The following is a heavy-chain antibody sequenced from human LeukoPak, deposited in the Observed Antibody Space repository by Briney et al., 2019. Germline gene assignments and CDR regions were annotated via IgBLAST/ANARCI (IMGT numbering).Heavy chain of an antibody. CDR2: ISAYNGNT. D-gene: IGHD2-2*01. CDR3: ATYCSSTSCSYTRAFDI. V-gene: IGHV1-18*01. J-gene: IGHJ3*02. Sequence: ASVKVSCKASGYTFTSYGISWVRQAPGQGLEWMGWISAYNGNTNYAQKLQGRVTMTTDTSTSTAYMELRSLRSDDTAVYYCATYCSSTSCSYTRAFDIWGQGTMVTVSS. CDR1: GYTFTSYG.